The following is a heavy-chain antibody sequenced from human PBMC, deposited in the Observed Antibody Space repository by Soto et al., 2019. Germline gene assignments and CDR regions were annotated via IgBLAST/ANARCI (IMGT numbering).Heavy chain of an antibody. CDR3: ARETYYYDSSGYYLSTYYYYGMDV. CDR2: IYSGGST. Sequence: GGSLRLSCAASGFTVSSNYMSWVRQAPGKGLEWVSVIYSGGSTYYADSVKGRFTISRDNSKNTLYLQMNSLRAEDTAVYYCARETYYYDSSGYYLSTYYYYGMDVWGQGT. V-gene: IGHV3-66*01. CDR1: GFTVSSNY. D-gene: IGHD3-22*01. J-gene: IGHJ6*02.